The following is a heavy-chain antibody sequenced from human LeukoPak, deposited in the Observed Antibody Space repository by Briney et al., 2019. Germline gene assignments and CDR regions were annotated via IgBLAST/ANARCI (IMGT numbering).Heavy chain of an antibody. CDR3: ARDYYDSRGEAFDI. CDR2: IFYVGST. V-gene: IGHV4-59*11. J-gene: IGHJ3*02. D-gene: IGHD3-22*01. CDR1: GDSLGSHY. Sequence: SETLSLTCTVSGDSLGSHYWSWIRQPPGKGLEWIGYIFYVGSTNYNPSLKSRVTISVDTSKNQFSPKLNSVTAADTAVYYCARDYYDSRGEAFDIWGQGTMVTVSS.